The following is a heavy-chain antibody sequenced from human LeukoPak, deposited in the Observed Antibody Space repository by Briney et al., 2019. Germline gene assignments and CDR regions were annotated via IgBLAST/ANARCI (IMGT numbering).Heavy chain of an antibody. CDR3: AKTNSPYWFDP. J-gene: IGHJ5*02. V-gene: IGHV7-4-1*02. CDR1: GYTFTGYY. D-gene: IGHD1-14*01. Sequence: GASVKVSCKASGYTFTGYYMHWVRQAPGQGLEWMGWINTNTGNPTYAQGFAERFVFSLDNSVFTAYLQISSLKAEDTAVYYCAKTNSPYWFDPWGQGTLVTVSS. CDR2: INTNTGNP.